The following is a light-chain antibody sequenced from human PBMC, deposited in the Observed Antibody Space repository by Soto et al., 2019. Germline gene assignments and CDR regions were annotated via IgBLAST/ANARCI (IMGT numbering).Light chain of an antibody. V-gene: IGLV7-43*01. CDR2: STS. CDR3: LVFYGGAWV. Sequence: QAVVTQEPSLTVSPGGTVTLTCASHTGAVTSDYYANWFQQKPGQAPRARIHSTSNRHSWTPARFSGSLLGGKAALTLSGVQPEDEAEYYCLVFYGGAWVFGGGTKLTVL. J-gene: IGLJ3*02. CDR1: TGAVTSDYY.